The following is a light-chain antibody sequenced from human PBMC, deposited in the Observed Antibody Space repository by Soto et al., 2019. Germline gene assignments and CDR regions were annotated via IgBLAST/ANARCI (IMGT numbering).Light chain of an antibody. CDR3: QQYYSYPLT. V-gene: IGKV1-8*01. CDR1: QGISSY. J-gene: IGKJ4*01. Sequence: AIRMTQSPSSLSASTGDRVTITCLSSQGISSYLAWYQQKPGKAPKLLIYAASTLQSGVPSRFSGSGSGTDFTLTISCLQSEDFATYYCQQYYSYPLTFGGGTKVDIK. CDR2: AAS.